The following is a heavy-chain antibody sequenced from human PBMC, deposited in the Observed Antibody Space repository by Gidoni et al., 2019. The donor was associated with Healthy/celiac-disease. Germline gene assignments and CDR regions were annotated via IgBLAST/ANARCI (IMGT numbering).Heavy chain of an antibody. CDR1: GFTFSNAW. CDR3: TTDLPGGRLVPIFDY. J-gene: IGHJ4*02. V-gene: IGHV3-15*01. D-gene: IGHD6-13*01. CDR2: IKSKTDGGTT. Sequence: EVQLVESGGGLVKPGGSLRLSCAASGFTFSNAWMSWVRQAPGKGLEWVGRIKSKTDGGTTDYAAPVKGRFTISRDDSKNTLYLQMNSLKTEDTAVYYCTTDLPGGRLVPIFDYWGQGTLVTVSS.